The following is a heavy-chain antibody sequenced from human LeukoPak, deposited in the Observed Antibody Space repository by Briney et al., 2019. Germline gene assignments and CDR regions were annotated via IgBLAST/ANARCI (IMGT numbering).Heavy chain of an antibody. J-gene: IGHJ4*02. Sequence: ASVKVSCKASGYTFTSYDINWVRQATGQGLEWMGWMNPNSGNTDYAQKFQGRVTMTRNTSISTAYMELSSLRSEDTAVDYLASRGQGGRGHFYFDYWRQGTVVTVSS. D-gene: IGHD3-3*02. V-gene: IGHV1-8*01. CDR2: MNPNSGNT. CDR3: ASRGQGGRGHFYFDY. CDR1: GYTFTSYD.